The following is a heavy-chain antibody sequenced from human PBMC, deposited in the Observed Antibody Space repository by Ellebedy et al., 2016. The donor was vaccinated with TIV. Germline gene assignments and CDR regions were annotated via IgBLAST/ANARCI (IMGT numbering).Heavy chain of an antibody. Sequence: MPSETLSLTCAVYGESFSGYYWSWIRQPPGKGLEWIGEINHSGSTNYNPSLKSRVTISVDTSKNQFSLKLSSVTAADTAVYYCARGLRYCTNGVCSQYWYFDLWGRGTLVTVSS. CDR2: INHSGST. J-gene: IGHJ2*01. V-gene: IGHV4-34*01. CDR3: ARGLRYCTNGVCSQYWYFDL. CDR1: GESFSGYY. D-gene: IGHD2-8*01.